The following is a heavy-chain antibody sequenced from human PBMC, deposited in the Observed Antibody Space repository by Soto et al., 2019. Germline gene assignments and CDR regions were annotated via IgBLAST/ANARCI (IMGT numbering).Heavy chain of an antibody. CDR1: GFTFSSYA. D-gene: IGHD6-13*01. CDR2: ISGSGGST. V-gene: IGHV3-23*01. J-gene: IGHJ5*02. CDR3: AKDPRIAAAGMGNGWFDP. Sequence: GGSLRLSCVASGFTFSSYAMSWVRQAPGKGLEWVSAISGSGGSTYYADSVKGRFTISRDNSKNTLYLQMNSLRAEDTAVYYCAKDPRIAAAGMGNGWFDPWGQGTLVTV.